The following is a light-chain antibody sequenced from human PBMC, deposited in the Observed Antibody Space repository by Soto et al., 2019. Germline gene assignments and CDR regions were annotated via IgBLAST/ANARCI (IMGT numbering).Light chain of an antibody. V-gene: IGKV3-20*01. CDR1: QSVSSAN. CDR2: GAA. CDR3: HQYGNSPQT. Sequence: IVLTPSPGTLSSSPGETATLSSSSSQSVSSANFAWYQQKPGQAPRLLIYGAASRATGIPDRFSGSGSGTVFTLTINILEPDDFAVYYCHQYGNSPQTFGQGTKVDIK. J-gene: IGKJ1*01.